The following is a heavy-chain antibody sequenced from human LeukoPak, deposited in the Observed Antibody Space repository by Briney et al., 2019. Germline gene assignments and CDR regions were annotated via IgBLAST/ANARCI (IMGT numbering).Heavy chain of an antibody. CDR3: ARGRYTSDSSSWYWFDP. Sequence: PGGSLRLSCAASGFTVSSNYMSWVRQAPGKGLEWVSAISGSGGSTYYADSVKGRFTISRDNSKNTLYLQMNSLRAEDTAVYYCARGRYTSDSSSWYWFDPWGXGTLVTVSS. CDR2: ISGSGGST. CDR1: GFTVSSNY. J-gene: IGHJ5*02. V-gene: IGHV3-23*01. D-gene: IGHD6-13*01.